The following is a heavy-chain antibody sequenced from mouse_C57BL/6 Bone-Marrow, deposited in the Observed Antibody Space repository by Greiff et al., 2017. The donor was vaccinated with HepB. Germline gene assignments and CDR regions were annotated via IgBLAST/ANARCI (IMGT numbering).Heavy chain of an antibody. J-gene: IGHJ1*03. CDR1: GFTFSDYG. CDR3: ARDDYDEDWYFDG. D-gene: IGHD2-4*01. Sequence: EVQGVESGGGLVKPGGSLKLSCAASGFTFSDYGMHWVRQAPEKGLEWVAYISSGSSTIYYADTVKGRFTISRDNAKNSLFLQMTSLRSEDTDMYYCARDDYDEDWYFDGWGTGTTVTVSS. V-gene: IGHV5-17*01. CDR2: ISSGSSTI.